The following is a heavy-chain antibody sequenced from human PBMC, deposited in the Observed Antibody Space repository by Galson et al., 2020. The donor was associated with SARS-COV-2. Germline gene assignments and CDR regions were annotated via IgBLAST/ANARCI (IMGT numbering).Heavy chain of an antibody. Sequence: SETLSLTCAVYGGSFSGYYWNSIRQPPGKGLEWIGQINHSGRTNYNPSHKSRVTISVATSKNQFSLKLSSVTAADTAVYYSARGPGTTRVLTGYYTLFDYWGQGTPVTVSS. CDR1: GGSFSGYY. CDR3: ARGPGTTRVLTGYYTLFDY. J-gene: IGHJ4*02. V-gene: IGHV4-34*01. D-gene: IGHD3-9*01. CDR2: INHSGRT.